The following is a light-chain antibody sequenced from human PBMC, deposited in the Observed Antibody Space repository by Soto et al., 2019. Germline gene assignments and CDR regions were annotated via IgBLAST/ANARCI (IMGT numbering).Light chain of an antibody. CDR1: QIVGTN. J-gene: IGKJ2*01. CDR2: GAF. Sequence: EIVLTQSPATLSVSPGERATLSCRTSQIVGTNLAWYQQKPGQAPRLLIYGAFIRAPGFPVRFRGTGSGSEFTLTITSLQSEDGALYFCQQYDKWPYTFGRGTKVDIK. CDR3: QQYDKWPYT. V-gene: IGKV3-15*01.